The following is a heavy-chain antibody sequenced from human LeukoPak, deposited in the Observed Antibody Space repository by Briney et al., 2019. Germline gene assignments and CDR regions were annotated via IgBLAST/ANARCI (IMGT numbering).Heavy chain of an antibody. D-gene: IGHD3-10*01. CDR1: GYTFTSYG. J-gene: IGHJ3*02. V-gene: IGHV1-18*01. Sequence: ASVKVSCKASGYTFTSYGISWVRQAPGQGLEWMGWISAYNGNTNYAQKLQGRVTMTTDTSTSTAYMELRSLRSDDTAVYYCARDRSYYGSGSYRTVAFDIWGQGTMVTVSS. CDR3: ARDRSYYGSGSYRTVAFDI. CDR2: ISAYNGNT.